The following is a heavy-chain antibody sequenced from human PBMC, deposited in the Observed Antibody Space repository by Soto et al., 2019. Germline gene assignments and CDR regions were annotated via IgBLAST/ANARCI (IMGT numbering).Heavy chain of an antibody. J-gene: IGHJ4*02. Sequence: QVQLVQSGAEVKKPGASVKISCKSSGYTFTSYYMHWVRQAPGQGLEWMGMINPSGGSTNYAQRFQGRVTLTRDTSTSTVYMDLGDLRSEDTAVYYFARGFCTTTTCLVGDFWGQGTLVTVSS. CDR1: GYTFTSYY. V-gene: IGHV1-46*01. CDR2: INPSGGST. CDR3: ARGFCTTTTCLVGDF. D-gene: IGHD2-2*01.